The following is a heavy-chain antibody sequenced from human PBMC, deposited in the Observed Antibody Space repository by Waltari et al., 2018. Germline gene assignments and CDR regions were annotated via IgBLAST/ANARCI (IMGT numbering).Heavy chain of an antibody. J-gene: IGHJ4*02. D-gene: IGHD3-10*01. CDR1: GLNFNYAW. V-gene: IGHV3-15*01. CDR3: VADISELGRGEFDY. CDR2: IKSKTSGGAA. Sequence: EVQLVESGGGLVNPGGSLRLSCVKSGLNFNYAWMSWFRQAPGKGLELVGLIKSKTSGGAADYAAPVKGRFTISRDDSQNTVFLRMNNLKTEDTAVYFCVADISELGRGEFDYWAQGTLVNVSS.